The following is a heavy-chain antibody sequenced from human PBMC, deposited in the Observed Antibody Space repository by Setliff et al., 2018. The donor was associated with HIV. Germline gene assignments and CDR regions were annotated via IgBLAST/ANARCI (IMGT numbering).Heavy chain of an antibody. D-gene: IGHD3-10*01. Sequence: SETLSLTCSVSGGSISSGTYYWGWIRQPPGKGLEWIGYIYYTGSTYYNPSLKSRVTISVDTSKNQFSLKLSSVTAADTAVYYCARAPFYYGSGSYQTFDYWGRGTLVTVSS. CDR2: IYYTGST. CDR3: ARAPFYYGSGSYQTFDY. CDR1: GGSISSGTYY. V-gene: IGHV4-31*03. J-gene: IGHJ4*02.